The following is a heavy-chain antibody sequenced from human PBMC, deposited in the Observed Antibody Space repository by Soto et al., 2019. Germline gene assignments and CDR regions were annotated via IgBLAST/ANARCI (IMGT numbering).Heavy chain of an antibody. CDR3: AKGGWRLFDI. CDR1: GGSISSGGYY. D-gene: IGHD3-3*01. V-gene: IGHV4-31*03. CDR2: IYHSGTT. Sequence: TSETLSLTCTVSGGSISSGGYYWSWIRQHPGKGLEWIGYIYHSGTTYYNPSLKSRVTISVDTSKNQFSLKLTSVTAADTAVYYCAKGGWRLFDIWGKGTMVTVSS. J-gene: IGHJ3*02.